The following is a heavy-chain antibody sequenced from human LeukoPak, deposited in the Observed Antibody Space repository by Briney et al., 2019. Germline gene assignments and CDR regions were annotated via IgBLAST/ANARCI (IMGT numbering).Heavy chain of an antibody. V-gene: IGHV4-39*07. CDR3: ARPTRGAFDI. J-gene: IGHJ3*02. CDR1: GGSISSSSYY. CDR2: IYYSGST. Sequence: PSETLSLTCTVSGGSISSSSYYWGWIRQPPGKGLEWIGSIYYSGSTYYNPSLKSRVTMSVDTSKNQFSLNLISVTAADTAVYYCARPTRGAFDIWGQGTMVTVSS.